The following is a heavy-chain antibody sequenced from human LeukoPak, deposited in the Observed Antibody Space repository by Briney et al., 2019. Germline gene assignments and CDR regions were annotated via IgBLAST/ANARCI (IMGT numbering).Heavy chain of an antibody. CDR3: ARGVRGSYGTDL. J-gene: IGHJ5*02. V-gene: IGHV3-7*01. Sequence: GGSLRLSCADSGFTFSRHWMDWVRQAPGKGLEWVANIKEDGSVKNYVDSVKGRFTISRDNAKNSLYLQMNSLRAEDTAVYYCARGVRGSYGTDLWGQGTLVTVSS. CDR2: IKEDGSVK. D-gene: IGHD1-26*01. CDR1: GFTFSRHW.